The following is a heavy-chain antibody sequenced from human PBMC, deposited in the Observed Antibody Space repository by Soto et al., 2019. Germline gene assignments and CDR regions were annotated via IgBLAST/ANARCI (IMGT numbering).Heavy chain of an antibody. CDR1: GFTFSSYG. J-gene: IGHJ5*02. D-gene: IGHD2-2*02. CDR3: AREGGYCSSTSCYRSWFDP. CDR2: IWYDGSNK. Sequence: QVQLVESGGGVVQPGRSLRLSCAASGFTFSSYGMHWVHQAPGKGLEWVAVIWYDGSNKYYADSVKGRFTISRDNSKNTLYLQMNSLRAEDTAVYYCAREGGYCSSTSCYRSWFDPWGQGTLVTVSS. V-gene: IGHV3-33*01.